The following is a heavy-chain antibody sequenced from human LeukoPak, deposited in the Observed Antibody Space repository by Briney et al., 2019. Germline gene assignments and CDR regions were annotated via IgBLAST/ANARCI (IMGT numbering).Heavy chain of an antibody. J-gene: IGHJ6*03. CDR2: IIPIFGTA. CDR3: ARDRGYSYDNYYYYYMDV. CDR1: GGTFSSYA. Sequence: ASVKVSCKASGGTFSSYAISWVRQAPGQGLEWMGGIIPIFGTANYAQKFQGRVTITTDESRSTAYMELSSLRSEDTAVYYCARDRGYSYDNYYYYYMDVWGKGPRSPSP. V-gene: IGHV1-69*05. D-gene: IGHD5-18*01.